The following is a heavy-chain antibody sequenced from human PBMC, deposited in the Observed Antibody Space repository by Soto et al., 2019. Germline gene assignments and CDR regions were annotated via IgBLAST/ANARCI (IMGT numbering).Heavy chain of an antibody. J-gene: IGHJ4*02. D-gene: IGHD2-21*02. Sequence: SETLSLTCTVSGGSISSYYWSWIRQPPGKGLEWIGYIYYSGSTNYNPSLKSRVTISVDTSKNQFSLKLSSVTAADTAVYYCASNGGQTALDYCGQRTLVTVSS. CDR3: ASNGGQTALDY. CDR2: IYYSGST. CDR1: GGSISSYY. V-gene: IGHV4-59*01.